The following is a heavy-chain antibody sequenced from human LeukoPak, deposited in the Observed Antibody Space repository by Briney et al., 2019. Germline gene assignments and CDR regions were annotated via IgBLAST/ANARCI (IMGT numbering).Heavy chain of an antibody. Sequence: PGGSLRLSCAASGFTFSSYEMNWVRQAPGKGLEWVSYISSSGSTIYYADSVKGRFTISRDNAKNSLYLQMNSLRAEDTAIYYCARGGCAAAGCGMDVWGQGTTVTVSS. V-gene: IGHV3-48*03. CDR3: ARGGCAAAGCGMDV. J-gene: IGHJ6*02. D-gene: IGHD6-13*01. CDR2: ISSSGSTI. CDR1: GFTFSSYE.